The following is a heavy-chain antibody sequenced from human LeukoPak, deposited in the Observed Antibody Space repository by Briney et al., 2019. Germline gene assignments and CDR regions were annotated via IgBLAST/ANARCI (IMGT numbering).Heavy chain of an antibody. Sequence: GASVKVSCKASGYTFTRYYIHWVRQAPGQGLEWMGTINPSGDSTSYAQKFQGRVTMTRDTSTSTVYMELSSLISEDTAVYYCARAPGYGGNSDYWGQGTLVTVSS. D-gene: IGHD4-23*01. CDR1: GYTFTRYY. CDR3: ARAPGYGGNSDY. J-gene: IGHJ4*02. V-gene: IGHV1-46*01. CDR2: INPSGDST.